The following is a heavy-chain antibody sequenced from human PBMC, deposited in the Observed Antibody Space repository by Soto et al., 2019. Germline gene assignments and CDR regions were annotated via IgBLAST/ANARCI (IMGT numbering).Heavy chain of an antibody. CDR1: GGSFSGYY. D-gene: IGHD6-13*01. CDR2: IYYSGST. V-gene: IGHV4-34*01. Sequence: PSETLSLTCAVYGGSFSGYYWSWIRQPPGKGLEWIGYIYYSGSTYYNPSLKSRVTISVDTSKNQFSLKLSSVTAADTAVYYCARAAAGRWFDPWGQGTLVTVSS. CDR3: ARAAAGRWFDP. J-gene: IGHJ5*02.